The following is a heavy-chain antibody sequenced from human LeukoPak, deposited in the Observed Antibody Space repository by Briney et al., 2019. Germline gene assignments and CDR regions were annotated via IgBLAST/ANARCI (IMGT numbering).Heavy chain of an antibody. V-gene: IGHV4-39*07. J-gene: IGHJ4*02. CDR3: ARRPPSGIAAAGQYYFDY. CDR1: GGSISSSSYY. D-gene: IGHD6-13*01. Sequence: SETLSLTCTVSGGSISSSSYYWGWIRQPAGKGLEWIGSIYCSGSTYYNPSLKSRVTISVDTSKNQFSLKLSPVTAADTAVYYCARRPPSGIAAAGQYYFDYWGQGTLVTVSS. CDR2: IYCSGST.